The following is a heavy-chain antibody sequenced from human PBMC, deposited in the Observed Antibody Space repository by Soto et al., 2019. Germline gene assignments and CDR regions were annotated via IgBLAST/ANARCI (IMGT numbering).Heavy chain of an antibody. CDR1: GGTFSSYA. CDR3: ATHCSSTSCYTADYYYGMDV. CDR2: IIPIFVTA. D-gene: IGHD2-2*02. V-gene: IGHV1-69*06. J-gene: IGHJ6*02. Sequence: QVQLVQSGAEVKKPGSSVKVSCKASGGTFSSYAISWVRQAPGQGLEWMGGIIPIFVTANYAQKFQGRVTITADKSTSTAYMELSSLRSEDTAVYYCATHCSSTSCYTADYYYGMDVWGQGTTVTVSS.